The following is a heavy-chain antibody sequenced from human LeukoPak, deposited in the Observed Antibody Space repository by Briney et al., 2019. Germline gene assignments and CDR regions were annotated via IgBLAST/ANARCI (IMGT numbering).Heavy chain of an antibody. J-gene: IGHJ5*02. CDR3: ARDPKQRYSDWVSAQGWFDP. D-gene: IGHD3-9*01. V-gene: IGHV1-69*06. CDR1: GGTFSSYA. CDR2: IIPIFGTA. Sequence: ASVKVSCKASGGTFSSYAISWVRQAPGQGLEWMGGIIPIFGTANYAQKFQGRVTITADKSTITAYMELSSLRSEDTAVYYCARDPKQRYSDWVSAQGWFDPWGQGTLVTVSS.